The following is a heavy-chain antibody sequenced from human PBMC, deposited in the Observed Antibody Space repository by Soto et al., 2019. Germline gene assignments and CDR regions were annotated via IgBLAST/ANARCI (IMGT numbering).Heavy chain of an antibody. CDR3: ARPLWRDDYNWGYFDL. D-gene: IGHD4-4*01. V-gene: IGHV3-30-3*01. J-gene: IGHJ2*01. Sequence: QVQLVESGGGVVQPGRSLRLSCAASGFTFSSYAMHWVRQAQGKGLEWVAVISYDGSNKYYADSVKGRFTSSRDNSKNTLYLQMNSLRAEDTAVYYGARPLWRDDYNWGYFDLWGRGTLVTVSS. CDR2: ISYDGSNK. CDR1: GFTFSSYA.